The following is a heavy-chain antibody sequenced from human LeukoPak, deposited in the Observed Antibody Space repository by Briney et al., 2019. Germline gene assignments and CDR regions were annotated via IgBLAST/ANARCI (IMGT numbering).Heavy chain of an antibody. D-gene: IGHD2-8*01. CDR1: GFTFRGYS. CDR3: ARDGGYCTKGVCYLGY. J-gene: IGHJ4*02. V-gene: IGHV3-21*01. Sequence: PGGSLRLSCAASGFTFRGYSMNWVRQAPGKGLEWVSSISSYNDYIYYADSVKGRFTISRDNAKNSLHLEMNSLRAEDTAVYYCARDGGYCTKGVCYLGYWGQGTLVTVSS. CDR2: ISSYNDYI.